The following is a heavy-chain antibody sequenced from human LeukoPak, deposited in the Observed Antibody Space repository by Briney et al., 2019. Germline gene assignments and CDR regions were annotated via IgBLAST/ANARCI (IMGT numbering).Heavy chain of an antibody. J-gene: IGHJ1*01. CDR2: IRGSGVGT. Sequence: GGSLRLSCAASGFTFSSYAMVWVRQTPGKRLEWVSAIRGSGVGTDYADSVKGRFTISRDNSKNTLFLQMNSLRVEDTAVYYCGRDPNGDYVGAFSFQRWGQGALVTVSS. CDR1: GFTFSSYA. CDR3: GRDPNGDYVGAFSFQR. D-gene: IGHD4-17*01. V-gene: IGHV3-23*01.